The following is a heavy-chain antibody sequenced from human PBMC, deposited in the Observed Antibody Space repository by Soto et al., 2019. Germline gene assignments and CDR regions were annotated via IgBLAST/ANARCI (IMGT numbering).Heavy chain of an antibody. V-gene: IGHV4-59*12. J-gene: IGHJ5*02. Sequence: SETLSLTCTVSGGSISSYYWSWIRQPPGKGLECIGYIYYSGFTYYTPSLKSRVTMSVDTSKNQFSLKLSSVTAADTAVYYCARSVDPWGQGTLVTVSS. CDR3: ARSVDP. CDR1: GGSISSYY. CDR2: IYYSGFT.